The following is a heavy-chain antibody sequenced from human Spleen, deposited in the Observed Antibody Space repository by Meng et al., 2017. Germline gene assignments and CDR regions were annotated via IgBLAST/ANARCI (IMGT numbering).Heavy chain of an antibody. V-gene: IGHV2-70*01. J-gene: IGHJ4*02. CDR2: IDWDDDK. CDR1: GFSLSNARMG. CDR3: ARIQYSSGWPNFDY. Sequence: SGPTLVKPTETLTLTCTVSGFSLSNARMGVSWIRQPPGKALEWLALIDWDDDKYYSTSLKTRLTISKDTSKNQVVLTMTNMDPVDTATYYCARIQYSSGWPNFDYWGQGTLVTVSS. D-gene: IGHD6-19*01.